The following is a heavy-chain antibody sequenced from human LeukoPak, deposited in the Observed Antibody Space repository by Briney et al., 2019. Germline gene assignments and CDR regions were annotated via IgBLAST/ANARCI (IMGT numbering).Heavy chain of an antibody. D-gene: IGHD6-19*01. Sequence: SVKVSCKASGGTFSSYAISRVRQAPGQGLEWMGGIIPIFGTANYAQKFQGRVTITTDESTSTAYMELSSLRSEDTAVYYCARGSRYYYYMDVWGKGTTVTVSS. CDR2: IIPIFGTA. V-gene: IGHV1-69*05. CDR1: GGTFSSYA. CDR3: ARGSRYYYYMDV. J-gene: IGHJ6*03.